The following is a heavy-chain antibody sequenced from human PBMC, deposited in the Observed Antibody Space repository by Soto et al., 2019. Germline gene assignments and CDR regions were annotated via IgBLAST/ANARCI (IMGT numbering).Heavy chain of an antibody. CDR1: GGSISSSSYY. Sequence: TSETLSLTCTVSGGSISSSSYYWGWIRQPPGKGLEWIGSIYYSESTNYNPSLKSRVTISLDKSKNQFSLKLSSVTAADTAVYYCAREAMTTHSPRYFDYWGQGALVTVSS. J-gene: IGHJ4*02. CDR3: AREAMTTHSPRYFDY. CDR2: IYYSEST. V-gene: IGHV4-39*07. D-gene: IGHD4-17*01.